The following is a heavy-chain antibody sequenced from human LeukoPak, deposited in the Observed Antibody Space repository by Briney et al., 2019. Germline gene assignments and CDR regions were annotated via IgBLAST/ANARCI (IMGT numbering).Heavy chain of an antibody. V-gene: IGHV4-4*07. Sequence: PSETLSLTCTVSGDSISSHYWSWIRQPAGKRLEWVGRAHASGSSSYNPSLKSRVTLFVDKSKNQLSLKLSSVTAADTAVYYCAGGVHDSGSLSWFDPWGQGTLVIVSS. CDR3: AGGVHDSGSLSWFDP. J-gene: IGHJ5*02. CDR2: AHASGSS. D-gene: IGHD3-10*01. CDR1: GDSISSHY.